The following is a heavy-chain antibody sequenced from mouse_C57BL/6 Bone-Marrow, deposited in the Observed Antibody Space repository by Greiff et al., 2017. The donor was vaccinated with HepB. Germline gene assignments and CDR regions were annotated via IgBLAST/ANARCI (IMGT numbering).Heavy chain of an antibody. CDR1: GFTFSSYA. CDR3: TNDGYYVRYAMDY. J-gene: IGHJ4*01. Sequence: DVMLVESGEGLVKPGGSLKLSCAASGFTFSSYAMSWVRQTPEKRLEWVAYISSGGDYIYYADTVKGRFTISRDNARNTLYLQMSSLKSEDTAMYYCTNDGYYVRYAMDYWGQGTSVTVSS. CDR2: ISSGGDYI. V-gene: IGHV5-9-1*02. D-gene: IGHD2-3*01.